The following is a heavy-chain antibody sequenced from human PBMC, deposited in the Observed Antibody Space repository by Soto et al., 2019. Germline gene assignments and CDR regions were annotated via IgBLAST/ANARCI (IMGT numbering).Heavy chain of an antibody. D-gene: IGHD4-4*01. V-gene: IGHV1-8*01. J-gene: IGHJ5*02. CDR1: GYTFTSYD. CDR2: MNPNSGNI. Sequence: QVQLVQSGAEVKKPGASVKVSCKASGYTFTSYDINWVRQATGQGLEWMGWMNPNSGNIGYAQKFQGRVTMTRNTSISTAYMELSSLRSEDTAVYYFERDRLTDSRFDPWGQGTLVTVSS. CDR3: ERDRLTDSRFDP.